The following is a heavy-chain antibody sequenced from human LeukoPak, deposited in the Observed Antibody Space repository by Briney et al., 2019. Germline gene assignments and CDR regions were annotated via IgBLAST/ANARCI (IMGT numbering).Heavy chain of an antibody. CDR3: ARVGGGNLAARPLDY. Sequence: ASVKVSCKASGYTFTSYGISWVRQAPGQGLEWMGWISAYNGNTNYAQKLQGRVTMTTDASTSTAYMELRSLRSDDTAVYYCARVGGGNLAARPLDYWGQGTLVTVSS. J-gene: IGHJ4*02. CDR1: GYTFTSYG. CDR2: ISAYNGNT. D-gene: IGHD6-6*01. V-gene: IGHV1-18*01.